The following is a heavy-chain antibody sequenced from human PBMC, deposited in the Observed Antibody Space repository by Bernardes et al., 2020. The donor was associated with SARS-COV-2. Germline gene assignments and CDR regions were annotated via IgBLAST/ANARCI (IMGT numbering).Heavy chain of an antibody. CDR2: FDPQYGDP. D-gene: IGHD3-3*01. J-gene: IGHJ4*02. Sequence: ASVKVSCKVSGHSLTTASIDWVRQAPGKGLEWMGSFDPQYGDPIYAQKFQGRITMTEDTSTDTAYMELSGLRSEDTAVYYCATDSISGIVIMAWVYWGQGTLVTVSS. CDR1: GHSLTTAS. V-gene: IGHV1-24*01. CDR3: ATDSISGIVIMAWVY.